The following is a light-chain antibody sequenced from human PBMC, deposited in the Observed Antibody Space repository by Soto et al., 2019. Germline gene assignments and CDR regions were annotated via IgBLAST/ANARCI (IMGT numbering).Light chain of an antibody. Sequence: EFLLTQSPGTLSLSPGERATLSCRASQTVRNKYLAWYQKKPGQAPRLLIYDASNRATGIPARLSGSGYRTDLTITISSIETEDFEVYYCQQRSNWPWTFGHGTKVDIK. CDR2: DAS. CDR3: QQRSNWPWT. J-gene: IGKJ1*01. V-gene: IGKV3-11*01. CDR1: QTVRNKY.